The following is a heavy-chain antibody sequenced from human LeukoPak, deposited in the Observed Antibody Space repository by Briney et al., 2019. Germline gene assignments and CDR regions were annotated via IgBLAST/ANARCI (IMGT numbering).Heavy chain of an antibody. CDR3: ARSVIVATVNGNDY. D-gene: IGHD5-12*01. CDR2: ISGSGKTT. CDR1: GFTFSDFY. J-gene: IGHJ4*02. Sequence: GGSLRLSCAVSGFTFSDFYMSWIRQAPGKGLEWVSYISGSGKTTWHADSVKGRFTISRDNAKNSLYLQMNSLRAEDTAVYYCARSVIVATVNGNDYWGQGILVTVSS. V-gene: IGHV3-11*01.